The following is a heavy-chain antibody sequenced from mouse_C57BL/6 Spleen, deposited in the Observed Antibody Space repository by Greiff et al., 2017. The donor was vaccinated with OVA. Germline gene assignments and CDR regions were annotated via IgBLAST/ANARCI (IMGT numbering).Heavy chain of an antibody. CDR2: ISDGGSYT. V-gene: IGHV5-4*01. CDR1: GFTFSSYA. Sequence: EVQVVESGGGLVKPGGSLKLSCAASGFTFSSYAMSWVRQTPEKRLEWVATISDGGSYTYYPDNVKGRFTISRDNAKNNLYLQMSHLKSEDTAMYYCARAPFLPHYCDYWGQGTTLTVSS. J-gene: IGHJ2*01. D-gene: IGHD5-5*01. CDR3: ARAPFLPHYCDY.